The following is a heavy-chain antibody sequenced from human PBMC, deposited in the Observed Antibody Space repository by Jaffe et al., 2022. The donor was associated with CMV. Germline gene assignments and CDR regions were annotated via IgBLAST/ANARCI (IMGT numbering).Heavy chain of an antibody. CDR2: IIPILGIA. D-gene: IGHD6-19*01. Sequence: QVQLVQSGAEVKKPGSSVKVSCKASGGTFSSYAISWVRQAPGQGLEWMGRIIPILGIANYAQKFQGRVTITADKSTSTAYMELSSLRSEDTAVYYCAREGADQWRPPGGFDPWGQGTLVTVSS. CDR1: GGTFSSYA. J-gene: IGHJ5*02. V-gene: IGHV1-69*09. CDR3: AREGADQWRPPGGFDP.